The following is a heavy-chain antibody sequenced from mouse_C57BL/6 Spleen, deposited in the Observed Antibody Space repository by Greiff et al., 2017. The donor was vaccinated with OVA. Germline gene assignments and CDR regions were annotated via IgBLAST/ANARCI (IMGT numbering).Heavy chain of an antibody. CDR2: IHPNSGST. Sequence: VQLQQSGAELVKPGASVKLSCKASGYTFTSYWMHWVKQRPGQGLEWIGMIHPNSGSTNYNEKFKSKATLTVDKSSSTAYMQLSSLTSEDSAVYYCAREGYYYGSSYGAMDDWGQGTSVTVAS. CDR1: GYTFTSYW. CDR3: AREGYYYGSSYGAMDD. D-gene: IGHD1-1*01. V-gene: IGHV1-64*01. J-gene: IGHJ4*01.